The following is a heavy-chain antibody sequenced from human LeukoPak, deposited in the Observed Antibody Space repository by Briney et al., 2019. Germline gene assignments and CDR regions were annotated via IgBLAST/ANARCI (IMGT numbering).Heavy chain of an antibody. J-gene: IGHJ3*02. CDR3: AREGGYCNSTSCYLNGYDI. V-gene: IGHV3-69-1*01. CDR2: ISSSTYI. D-gene: IGHD2-2*01. Sequence: GGSLRLSCAASGFTFSDYYMSWVRQAPGKGLEWVSSISSSTYIFYADSVKGRFTISRDNAKNSLYLQMNGLRAEDTAVYYCAREGGYCNSTSCYLNGYDIWGQGTLVTVSS. CDR1: GFTFSDYY.